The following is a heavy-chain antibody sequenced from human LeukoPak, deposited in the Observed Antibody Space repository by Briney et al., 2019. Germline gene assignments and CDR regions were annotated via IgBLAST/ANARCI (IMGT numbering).Heavy chain of an antibody. CDR3: ARETKYGGYSYGFLDY. CDR2: TYSGGST. CDR1: GFTVSNNY. J-gene: IGHJ4*02. D-gene: IGHD5-18*01. Sequence: GGSLRLSCAASGFTVSNNYMNWVRQAPGKGLEWVSVTYSGGSTYYADSVKGRFTISRHNSNNTLYLQMNSLRDEDKDVYYCARETKYGGYSYGFLDYWGQGTPVTVSS. V-gene: IGHV3-53*04.